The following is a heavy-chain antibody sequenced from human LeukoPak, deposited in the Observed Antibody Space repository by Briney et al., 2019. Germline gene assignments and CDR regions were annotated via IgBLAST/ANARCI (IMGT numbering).Heavy chain of an antibody. V-gene: IGHV3-30*18. J-gene: IGHJ4*02. Sequence: PGGSLRLSCVASGFAFSSYGMHWVRQAPGKGLEWVAVISYDGSNKYYADSVKGRFTISRDNSKNMLSLQMNTLRLEDTAVYYCAKDRGSYYYDSSGNWGQGTLVTVSS. CDR3: AKDRGSYYYDSSGN. CDR1: GFAFSSYG. D-gene: IGHD3-22*01. CDR2: ISYDGSNK.